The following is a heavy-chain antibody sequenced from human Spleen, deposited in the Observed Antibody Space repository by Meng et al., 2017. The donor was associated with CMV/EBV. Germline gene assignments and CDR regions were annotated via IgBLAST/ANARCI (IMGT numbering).Heavy chain of an antibody. J-gene: IGHJ5*01. CDR1: GYPFSTYG. D-gene: IGHD5-12*01. Sequence: ASVKVSCKASGYPFSTYGISWVRQAPGQGLEWMGWISGYNGHTKYAHKLQGRLTMTTDTSTSTAYMELRSLSSDDTAVYYCARGRRGPDSWGQGTLVTVSS. CDR3: ARGRRGPDS. CDR2: ISGYNGHT. V-gene: IGHV1-18*01.